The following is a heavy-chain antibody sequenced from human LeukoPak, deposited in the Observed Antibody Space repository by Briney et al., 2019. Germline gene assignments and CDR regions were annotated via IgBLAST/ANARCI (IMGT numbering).Heavy chain of an antibody. CDR3: AKHVQDYYDSSGSRSYDY. D-gene: IGHD3-22*01. V-gene: IGHV3-23*01. Sequence: GGSLRLSCAASGFTFSSYAMSWVRQAPGKGLEWVSSISGSGSSTYYVDSVKGRFTISRDISKNTLFLQMNSLRAEDTAVYYCAKHVQDYYDSSGSRSYDYWGREPWSPSPQ. CDR1: GFTFSSYA. CDR2: ISGSGSST. J-gene: IGHJ4*02.